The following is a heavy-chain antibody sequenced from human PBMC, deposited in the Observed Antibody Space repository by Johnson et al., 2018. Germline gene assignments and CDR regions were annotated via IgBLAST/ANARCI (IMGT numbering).Heavy chain of an antibody. V-gene: IGHV3-30-3*01. CDR2: ISYDGSNK. Sequence: QVQLVESGGGVVQPGRSLRLSCAASGFTFSSYAMHWVRQAPGKGLEWVAVISYDGSNKYYADSVKGRFTISRDNSKNTLYLQMNSLRAEDTAVYYCARRYYYDSSGYDDAFDIWGQGTMVTVSS. CDR3: ARRYYYDSSGYDDAFDI. CDR1: GFTFSSYA. J-gene: IGHJ3*02. D-gene: IGHD3-22*01.